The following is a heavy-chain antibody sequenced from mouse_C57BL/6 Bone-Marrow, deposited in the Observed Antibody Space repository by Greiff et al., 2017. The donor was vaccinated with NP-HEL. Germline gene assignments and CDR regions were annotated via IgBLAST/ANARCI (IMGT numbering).Heavy chain of an antibody. CDR1: GFTFSDYY. V-gene: IGHV5-16*01. Sequence: EVKLVESEGGLVQPGSSMKLSCTASGFTFSDYYMAWVRQVPEKGLEWVANINYDGSSTYYLDSLKSRFIISRDNAKNILYLQMSSLKSEDTATYYCATGPAWFAYWGQGTRVTVSA. J-gene: IGHJ3*01. CDR3: ATGPAWFAY. CDR2: INYDGSST.